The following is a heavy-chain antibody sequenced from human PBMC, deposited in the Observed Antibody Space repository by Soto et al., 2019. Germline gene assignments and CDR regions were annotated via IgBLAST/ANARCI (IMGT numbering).Heavy chain of an antibody. CDR1: GGSISISSYY. Sequence: SETLSLTCTVSGGSISISSYYWCGIRHPPGKGLEWIGSIYYSGSTYYNPSLKSRVTISVDTSRNQFSLKLSSVTAADTAVYYCARAAPRYCSGGSCCSGRDYWGQGTLVTVSS. J-gene: IGHJ4*02. D-gene: IGHD2-15*01. CDR3: ARAAPRYCSGGSCCSGRDY. V-gene: IGHV4-39*01. CDR2: IYYSGST.